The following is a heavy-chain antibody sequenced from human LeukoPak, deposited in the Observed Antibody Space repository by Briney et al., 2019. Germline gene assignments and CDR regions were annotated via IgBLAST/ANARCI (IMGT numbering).Heavy chain of an antibody. CDR2: IYYSGST. CDR3: ARALADCSGGSCYSSSYWYFDL. V-gene: IGHV4-59*01. D-gene: IGHD2-15*01. J-gene: IGHJ2*01. CDR1: GGSISSYY. Sequence: SETLSLTCTVSGGSISSYYWSWIRQPPGKGLEWIGYIYYSGSTNYNPSLKSRVTISVDTSKNQFSLKLSSVTAADTAVYYCARALADCSGGSCYSSSYWYFDLWGRGTLVTVSS.